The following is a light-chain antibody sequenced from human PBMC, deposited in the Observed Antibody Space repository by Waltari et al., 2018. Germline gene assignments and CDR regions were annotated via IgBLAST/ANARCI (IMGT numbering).Light chain of an antibody. CDR2: WAS. Sequence: DIVMTQSPDSLTVSRGERATLNCKSSQTVFYNSDNKNYLSWYQQKPGQPPKLLIYWASTRESGVPDRFSGSGSGTDFDLTISDLQAEDVAVYFCQQYFDTPWTFGRGTKVEVK. J-gene: IGKJ1*01. CDR3: QQYFDTPWT. CDR1: QTVFYNSDNKNY. V-gene: IGKV4-1*01.